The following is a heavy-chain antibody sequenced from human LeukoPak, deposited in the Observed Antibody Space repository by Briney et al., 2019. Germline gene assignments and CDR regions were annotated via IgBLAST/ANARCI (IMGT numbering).Heavy chain of an antibody. Sequence: SAPLSLTCAVYGGSFSGYYWSWIRQPPGKGLEWIGEINHSGSTNYNPSLKSRVTISVDTSKNQFSLKLSSVTAADTAVYYCARGRWLDHYFDYWGQGTLVTVSS. CDR1: GGSFSGYY. D-gene: IGHD6-19*01. J-gene: IGHJ4*02. CDR3: ARGRWLDHYFDY. CDR2: INHSGST. V-gene: IGHV4-34*01.